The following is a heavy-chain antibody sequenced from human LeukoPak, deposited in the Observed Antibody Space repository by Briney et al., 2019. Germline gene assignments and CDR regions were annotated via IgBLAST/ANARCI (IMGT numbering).Heavy chain of an antibody. D-gene: IGHD3-3*01. CDR2: INPNSSDT. CDR1: GYTFTGYY. J-gene: IGHJ4*02. CDR3: ARDRVVADFDY. V-gene: IGHV1-2*02. Sequence: GASVKVSCKASGYTFTGYYIHWVRQAPGQGLEWVGWINPNSSDTKYTQNFQGRVTMTRDTSISTAYMELSRLKSDDTAMYYCARDRVVADFDYWGQGTLVTISS.